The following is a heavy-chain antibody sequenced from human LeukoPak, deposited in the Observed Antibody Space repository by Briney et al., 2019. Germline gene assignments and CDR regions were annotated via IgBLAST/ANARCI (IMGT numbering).Heavy chain of an antibody. J-gene: IGHJ4*02. D-gene: IGHD1-26*01. CDR2: INHSGST. CDR3: ARGKDTPWEPPAY. V-gene: IGHV4-34*01. CDR1: GFSFSTYW. Sequence: GSLRLSCVGSGFSFSTYWMSWVRQAPGKGLEWIGEINHSGSTNYNPSHKSRVTISVDTSKNQFSLKLSSVTAADTAVYYCARGKDTPWEPPAYWGQGTLVTVSS.